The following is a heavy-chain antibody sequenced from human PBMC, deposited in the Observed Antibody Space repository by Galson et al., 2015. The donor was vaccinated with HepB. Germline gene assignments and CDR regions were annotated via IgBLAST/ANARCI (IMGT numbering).Heavy chain of an antibody. CDR3: AKEGITYYYDSSGYYFDY. V-gene: IGHV3-30*18. Sequence: SLRLSCAASGFTFSSYGMHWVRQAPGKGLEWVAVISYDGSNKYYADSVKGRFTISRDNSKNTLYLQMNSLRAEDTAVYYCAKEGITYYYDSSGYYFDYWGQGTLVTVSS. CDR2: ISYDGSNK. CDR1: GFTFSSYG. D-gene: IGHD3-22*01. J-gene: IGHJ4*02.